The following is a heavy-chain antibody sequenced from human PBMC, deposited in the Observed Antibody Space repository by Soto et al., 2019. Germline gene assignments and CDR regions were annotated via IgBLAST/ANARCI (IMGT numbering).Heavy chain of an antibody. J-gene: IGHJ6*02. CDR3: ARAGKYYDFWSGYYDYYYYGMDV. CDR2: ISSSGSTI. CDR1: GFTFSSYE. V-gene: IGHV3-48*03. D-gene: IGHD3-3*01. Sequence: GGSLRLSCAASGFTFSSYEMNWVRQAPGKGLEWVSYISSSGSTIYYADSVKGRFTISRDNAKNSLYLQMNSLRAEDTAVYYCARAGKYYDFWSGYYDYYYYGMDVWGQGTTVTVSS.